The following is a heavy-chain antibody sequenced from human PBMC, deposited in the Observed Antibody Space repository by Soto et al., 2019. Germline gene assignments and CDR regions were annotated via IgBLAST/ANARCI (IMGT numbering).Heavy chain of an antibody. Sequence: GESLKISCKGSGYSFTSYWIGWVRQMPGKGLEWMGIIYPGDSDTRYSPSFQGQVTISADKSISTAYLQWSSLKASDTAMYYCARQGCSSTSCYRHKYYYYYGMDVWGQGTTVTVSS. J-gene: IGHJ6*02. D-gene: IGHD2-2*02. CDR1: GYSFTSYW. V-gene: IGHV5-51*01. CDR3: ARQGCSSTSCYRHKYYYYYGMDV. CDR2: IYPGDSDT.